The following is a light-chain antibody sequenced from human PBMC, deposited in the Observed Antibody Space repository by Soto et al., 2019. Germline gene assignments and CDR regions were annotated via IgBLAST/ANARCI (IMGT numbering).Light chain of an antibody. V-gene: IGKV1-5*01. CDR3: QQYNCYFPFT. J-gene: IGKJ3*01. Sequence: DIQMTQSPSTLSASVGDRVTITCRASQSISSWLAWYQQKPGKAPKLLIYDASSLESGVPSRFSGSGSGTEFTLTISSLQPDDFATYYCQQYNCYFPFTFGPGTKVDIK. CDR1: QSISSW. CDR2: DAS.